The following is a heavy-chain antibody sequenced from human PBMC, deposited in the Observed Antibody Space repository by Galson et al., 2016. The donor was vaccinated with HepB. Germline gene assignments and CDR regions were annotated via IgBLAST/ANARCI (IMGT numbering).Heavy chain of an antibody. D-gene: IGHD3-16*01. J-gene: IGHJ5*02. CDR3: ARSISLILVGGSDWFDP. V-gene: IGHV3-30-3*01. Sequence: SLRLSCAASGFTFGTYAMNWVRQAPGKGLEWVAHISYDGNKKDYADPVKGRFILSRDNSNNTPFLQMNSLRPEDTAVYFCARSISLILVGGSDWFDPWGQGTLVTVSS. CDR1: GFTFGTYA. CDR2: ISYDGNKK.